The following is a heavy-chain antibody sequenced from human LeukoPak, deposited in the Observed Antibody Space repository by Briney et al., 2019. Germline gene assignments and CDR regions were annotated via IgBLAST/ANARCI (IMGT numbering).Heavy chain of an antibody. V-gene: IGHV1-18*01. D-gene: IGHD2/OR15-2a*01. CDR3: AREGKIGSYYYGMDV. J-gene: IGHJ6*02. Sequence: ASVKVSCKASGYTFTSYGISWVRQAPGQGLEWMGWISAYNGNTNYAQKLQGRVTMTTDTSTSTAYMELRSLRSDDTAVYYCAREGKIGSYYYGMDVWGQGTTVTVSS. CDR2: ISAYNGNT. CDR1: GYTFTSYG.